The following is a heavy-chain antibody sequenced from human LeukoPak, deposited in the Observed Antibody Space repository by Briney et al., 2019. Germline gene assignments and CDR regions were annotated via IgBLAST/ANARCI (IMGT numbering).Heavy chain of an antibody. V-gene: IGHV3-30*04. Sequence: GTSLRLSCAASGFAFSSYAMHWVGQAPGKGLEWVAVISYDGSNKYYADSVKGRFTISRDNSKNTLYLQMNSLRAEDTAVYYCARAGAVIAAAVHYWGQGTLVTVSS. CDR2: ISYDGSNK. D-gene: IGHD6-13*01. CDR3: ARAGAVIAAAVHY. CDR1: GFAFSSYA. J-gene: IGHJ4*02.